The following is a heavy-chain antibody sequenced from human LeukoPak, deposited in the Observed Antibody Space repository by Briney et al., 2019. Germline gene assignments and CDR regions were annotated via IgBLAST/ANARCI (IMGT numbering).Heavy chain of an antibody. CDR3: ARDRREYSSSWYGERTIDY. J-gene: IGHJ4*02. V-gene: IGHV1-18*01. CDR1: GYTFTSDG. CDR2: ISAYNGNT. Sequence: GASVKVSCKASGYTFTSDGISWVRQAPGQGLEWMGWISAYNGNTNYAQKLQGRVTMTTDTSTSTAYMELRSLRSDDTAVYYCARDRREYSSSWYGERTIDYWGQGTLVTVSS. D-gene: IGHD6-13*01.